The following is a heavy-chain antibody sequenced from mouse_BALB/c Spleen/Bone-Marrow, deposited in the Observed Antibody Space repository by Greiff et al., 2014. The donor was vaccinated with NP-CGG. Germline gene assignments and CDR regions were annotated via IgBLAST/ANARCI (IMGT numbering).Heavy chain of an antibody. CDR2: IDTSDSYI. Sequence: VQLVESGAEFVMPGASVKMSCKASGYTFTDKWMHWVKQRPGQGLEWIGAIDTSDSYINYNQKFKGKASLTVDASSSTAYMHLSSLTSDDSAVYYCARGGHDSSLDYWGQGTSVIVSS. V-gene: IGHV1-69*01. CDR3: ARGGHDSSLDY. CDR1: GYTFTDKW. D-gene: IGHD2-4*01. J-gene: IGHJ4*01.